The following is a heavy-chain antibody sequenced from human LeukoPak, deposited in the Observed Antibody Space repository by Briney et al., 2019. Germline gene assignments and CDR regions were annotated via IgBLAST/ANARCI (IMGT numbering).Heavy chain of an antibody. V-gene: IGHV3-21*01. D-gene: IGHD1-26*01. CDR2: ITSSGRFI. CDR1: GFSFSDYT. J-gene: IGHJ4*02. Sequence: GGSLRLSCAASGFSFSDYTVDWVRQAPGKGLEWVSSITSSGRFIYYADSVKGRFTVSRDTAKNSMYLQMDSLRAEDKAVYYCARQPLWEPIAYYYFDYWGQGTLVTVSS. CDR3: ARQPLWEPIAYYYFDY.